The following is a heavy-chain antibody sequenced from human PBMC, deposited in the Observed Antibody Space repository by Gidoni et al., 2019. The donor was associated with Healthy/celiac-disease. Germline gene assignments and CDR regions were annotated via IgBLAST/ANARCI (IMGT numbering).Heavy chain of an antibody. CDR3: ARGGLRAFDI. J-gene: IGHJ3*02. Sequence: EVQLVESGGGLVQPGGSLRLSCAASGFTFSDHYMDWVRPAPGKGLEWVGRTRNKANSYTTEYAASVKGRFTISRDDSKNSLYLQMNSLKTEDTAVYYCARGGLRAFDIWGQGTMVTVSS. V-gene: IGHV3-72*01. D-gene: IGHD2-15*01. CDR2: TRNKANSYTT. CDR1: GFTFSDHY.